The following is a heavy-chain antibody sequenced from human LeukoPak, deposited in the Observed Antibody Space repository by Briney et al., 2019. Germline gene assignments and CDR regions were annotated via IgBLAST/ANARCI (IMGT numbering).Heavy chain of an antibody. J-gene: IGHJ4*02. Sequence: GESLKISFKGSGYRFTNHWIAWMRQMPGKGLEWMGIIYPGDSNTRYNPSFQGQVSISADKSISTAYLQWSSLEASDTAMYYCARQPPGLFATDYWGQGTLVTVSS. CDR1: GYRFTNHW. V-gene: IGHV5-51*01. CDR2: IYPGDSNT. CDR3: ARQPPGLFATDY.